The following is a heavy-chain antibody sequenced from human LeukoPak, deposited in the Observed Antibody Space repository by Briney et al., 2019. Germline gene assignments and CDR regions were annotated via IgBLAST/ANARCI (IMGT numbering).Heavy chain of an antibody. CDR3: ARQGRWLQGVNAFDI. J-gene: IGHJ3*02. Sequence: GESLKISCKGSGYSFTSYWIGWVRQMPGKGLEWMGIIYPGDSDTRYSPSFRGQVTISADKSISTAYLQWSSLKASDTAMYYCARQGRWLQGVNAFDIWGQGTMVTVSS. D-gene: IGHD5-24*01. CDR1: GYSFTSYW. CDR2: IYPGDSDT. V-gene: IGHV5-51*01.